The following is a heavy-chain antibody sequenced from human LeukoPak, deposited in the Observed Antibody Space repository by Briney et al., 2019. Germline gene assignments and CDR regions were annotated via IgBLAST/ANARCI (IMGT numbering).Heavy chain of an antibody. D-gene: IGHD3-10*01. V-gene: IGHV3-15*01. CDR2: VKSKSAGETT. Sequence: GGTLRLSCAASGLSISNDWMSWVRQAPGKGLEWVARVKSKSAGETTDYAAPVKGRFTISRDDSKNTLYLQMNSLKTEDTAVYYCTLIQGWGSGSYYRDFWGQGTLVTVSS. CDR1: GLSISNDW. CDR3: TLIQGWGSGSYYRDF. J-gene: IGHJ4*02.